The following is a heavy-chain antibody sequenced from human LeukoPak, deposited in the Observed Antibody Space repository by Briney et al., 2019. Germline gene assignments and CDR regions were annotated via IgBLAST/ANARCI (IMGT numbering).Heavy chain of an antibody. J-gene: IGHJ4*02. V-gene: IGHV1-46*01. CDR1: GYTFIIYG. Sequence: EASVKVSCKASGYTFIIYGINWVRQAPGQGLEWMGMIYPRDGSTSYAQKFQGRVTVTRDTSTSTVHMELSGLRSEDTAVYYCARDQEAFDYWGQGTLVTVSS. CDR3: ARDQEAFDY. CDR2: IYPRDGST.